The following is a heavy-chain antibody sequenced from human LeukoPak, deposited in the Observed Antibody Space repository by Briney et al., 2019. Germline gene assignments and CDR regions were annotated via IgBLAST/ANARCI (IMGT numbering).Heavy chain of an antibody. J-gene: IGHJ6*02. CDR3: ARVKDCSGGSCYYHYYYYGMDV. CDR1: GGTFSSYT. D-gene: IGHD2-15*01. Sequence: SVKVSCKASGGTFSSYTISWVRQAPGQGLEWMGRMIPILGIANYAQKFQGRVTITADKSTSTAYMELSSLRSEDTAVYYCARVKDCSGGSCYYHYYYYGMDVWGQGTTVTVSS. V-gene: IGHV1-69*02. CDR2: MIPILGIA.